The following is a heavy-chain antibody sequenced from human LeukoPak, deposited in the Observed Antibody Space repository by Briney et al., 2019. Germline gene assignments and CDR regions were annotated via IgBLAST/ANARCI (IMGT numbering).Heavy chain of an antibody. D-gene: IGHD4-17*01. Sequence: SETLSLTCTVSDYSISSGYYWGGIRQPPGKGLEWIGSIYHSGSTYYNPSLKSRITISVDTSKNQFSLKLSSVTAADTAVYYCARDLRGIYGEYFDYWGQGTLVTVSS. J-gene: IGHJ4*02. CDR2: IYHSGST. CDR3: ARDLRGIYGEYFDY. V-gene: IGHV4-38-2*02. CDR1: DYSISSGYY.